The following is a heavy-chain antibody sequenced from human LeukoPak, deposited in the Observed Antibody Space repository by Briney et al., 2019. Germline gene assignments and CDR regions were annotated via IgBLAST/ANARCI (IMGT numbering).Heavy chain of an antibody. D-gene: IGHD3-10*01. CDR3: ARWYYYGSGSSQ. Sequence: SETLSLTCAVYGGSSSGYYWSWIRQPPGKGQEGIGEISHSGSTNYNPSLKSRVTISVDTSKNQFSLKLSSVTAADTAVYYCARWYYYGSGSSQWGQGTLVTVSS. CDR2: ISHSGST. CDR1: GGSSSGYY. V-gene: IGHV4-34*01. J-gene: IGHJ4*02.